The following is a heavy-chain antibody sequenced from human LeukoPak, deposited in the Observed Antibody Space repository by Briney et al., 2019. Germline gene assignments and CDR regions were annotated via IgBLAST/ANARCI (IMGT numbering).Heavy chain of an antibody. J-gene: IGHJ4*02. CDR3: AREAVAGHTGGY. V-gene: IGHV3-21*01. D-gene: IGHD6-19*01. CDR1: GFTFSTYN. Sequence: PGGSLRLSCVASGFTFSTYNMNWVRQAPGKGLEWVSSISSSSGYTFYADSMKGRFTISRDNAKNSLYLQMNSLRAEDTAVYYCAREAVAGHTGGYWGQGTLVTVSS. CDR2: ISSSSGYT.